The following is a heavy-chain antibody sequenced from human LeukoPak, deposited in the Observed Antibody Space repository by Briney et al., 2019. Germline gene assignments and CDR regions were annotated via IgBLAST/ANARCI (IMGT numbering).Heavy chain of an antibody. V-gene: IGHV1-18*01. J-gene: IGHJ6*02. D-gene: IGHD2-15*01. CDR3: ARDGVADIVVVVAAMGYGMDV. CDR1: GYTFTSYG. Sequence: ASVKVSCTASGYTFTSYGISWVRQAPGQGLEWMGWISAYNGNTNYAQKLQGRVTMTTDTSTSTAYMELRSLRSDDTAVYYCARDGVADIVVVVAAMGYGMDVWGQGTTVTVSS. CDR2: ISAYNGNT.